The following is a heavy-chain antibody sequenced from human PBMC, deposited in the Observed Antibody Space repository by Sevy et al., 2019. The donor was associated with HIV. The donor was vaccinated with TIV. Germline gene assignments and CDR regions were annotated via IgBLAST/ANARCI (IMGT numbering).Heavy chain of an antibody. CDR2: IYYTGST. J-gene: IGHJ5*02. CDR1: GGSISAYY. Sequence: SETLSLTCTVSGGSISAYYWSWTRQPPGKGLEYLGYIYYTGSTNYNPSLKSRVTISVDTSNNQLSLKLSSVTAADTAVYYCARATPVRSGDDSLNWFDPWGQGTLVTVSS. CDR3: ARATPVRSGDDSLNWFDP. V-gene: IGHV4-59*01. D-gene: IGHD5-12*01.